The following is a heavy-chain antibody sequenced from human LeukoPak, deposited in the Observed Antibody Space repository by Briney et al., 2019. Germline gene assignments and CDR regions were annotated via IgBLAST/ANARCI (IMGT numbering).Heavy chain of an antibody. CDR3: ARDWGGDSDF. CDR1: GFTFSDYY. CDR2: ISGSGGST. V-gene: IGHV3-11*04. Sequence: GGSLRLSCAASGFTFSDYYMSWVRQAPGKGLEWVSAISGSGGSTYYADSVKGRFTISRDNAKNSLYLQMNSLRAEDTAVYYCARDWGGDSDFWGQGTLVTVSS. D-gene: IGHD7-27*01. J-gene: IGHJ4*02.